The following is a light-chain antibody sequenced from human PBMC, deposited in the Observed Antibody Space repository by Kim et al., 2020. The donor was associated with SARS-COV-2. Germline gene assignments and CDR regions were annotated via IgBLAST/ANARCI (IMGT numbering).Light chain of an antibody. Sequence: PGQSVTISSTETSGDVGGYNYASWYQQYPGKAPKLMIFEVTKRPSGVPDRFSGSKSGNAASLTVSGLQPEEEADYYCSSYAGNIWVFGGGTQLTVL. CDR1: SGDVGGYNY. CDR3: SSYAGNIWV. CDR2: EVT. V-gene: IGLV2-8*01. J-gene: IGLJ3*02.